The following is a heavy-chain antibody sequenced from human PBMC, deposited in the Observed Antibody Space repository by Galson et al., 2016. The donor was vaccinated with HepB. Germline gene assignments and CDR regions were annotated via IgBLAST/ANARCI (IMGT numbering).Heavy chain of an antibody. V-gene: IGHV3-30*04. CDR1: GFTFSNYV. CDR3: AREGAEMAVAGTAFDY. CDR2: TSSDERVK. Sequence: SLRLSCAASGFTFSNYVMHWVRQAPGKGLEWVAVTSSDERVKFYAGSVRGRFTISRDNSKNTLYLQMNSLRAEDTAVYYCAREGAEMAVAGTAFDYWGQGTLVTVSS. J-gene: IGHJ4*02. D-gene: IGHD6-19*01.